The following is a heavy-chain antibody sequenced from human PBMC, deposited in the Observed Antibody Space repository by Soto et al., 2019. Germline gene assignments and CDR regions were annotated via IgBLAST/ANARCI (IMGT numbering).Heavy chain of an antibody. J-gene: IGHJ5*02. CDR1: GGSITDNY. CDR2: IYYTGIT. D-gene: IGHD3-3*01. CDR3: ARALDYDFWVGRNWFDP. V-gene: IGHV4-59*01. Sequence: QVQLQQTGPGLLKPSETLSLTCSVSGGSITDNYWTWIRQSPGKGLEWVGYIYYTGITNYNPSLKRRVTISLDRSKNQFSLKLDSVTAADTAVYYSARALDYDFWVGRNWFDPWGQGTLVTVSS.